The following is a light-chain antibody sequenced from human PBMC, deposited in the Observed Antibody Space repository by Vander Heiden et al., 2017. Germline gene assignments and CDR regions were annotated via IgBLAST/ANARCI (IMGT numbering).Light chain of an antibody. V-gene: IGKV2-28*01. Sequence: DIVMTQSPLSLHVTPGEPASISCRSSQSLLHGNGYNYLDWYLQKPGQSPQLLIYLGSYRASGVPDRFSGSGSGTDFTLKISRVEAEDVGIYYCMQVLQIPLTFGGGTKVEIK. CDR1: QSLLHGNGYNY. CDR2: LGS. J-gene: IGKJ4*01. CDR3: MQVLQIPLT.